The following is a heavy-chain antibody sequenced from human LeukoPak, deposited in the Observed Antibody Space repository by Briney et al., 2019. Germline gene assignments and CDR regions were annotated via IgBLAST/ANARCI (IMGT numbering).Heavy chain of an antibody. CDR1: GFTLSSFG. V-gene: IGHV3-30*02. CDR2: IRSDGSNK. J-gene: IGHJ6*03. D-gene: IGHD6-13*01. Sequence: GGSLRLSCAASGFTLSSFGMHWVRQAPGKGLEWVAFIRSDGSNKYNADSVKGRFTISRDNSKNTLYLQMNGLRAEDTAVYYCASRGAAGGYMDVWGKGTTVTVSS. CDR3: ASRGAAGGYMDV.